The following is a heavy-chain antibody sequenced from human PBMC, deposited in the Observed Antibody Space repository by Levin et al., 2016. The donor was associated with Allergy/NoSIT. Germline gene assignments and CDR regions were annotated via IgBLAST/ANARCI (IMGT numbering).Heavy chain of an antibody. D-gene: IGHD3-10*01. CDR2: IASSTTL. CDR3: ARGLYGSGTYSIDY. Sequence: WIRQPPGKGPEWVSYIASSTTLYYGDSVKGRFTISRDNAKKLLYLQMNSLRAEDTAVYYCARGLYGSGTYSIDYWGQGALVTVSS. V-gene: IGHV3-69-1*01. J-gene: IGHJ4*02.